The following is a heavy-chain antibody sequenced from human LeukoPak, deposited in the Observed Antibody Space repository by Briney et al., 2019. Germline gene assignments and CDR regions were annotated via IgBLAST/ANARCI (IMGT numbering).Heavy chain of an antibody. CDR1: GLTFSSYS. CDR2: ISSSSSYI. Sequence: PGGSLRLSCAASGLTFSSYSMNWVRQAPGKGLEWVSSISSSSSYIYYADSVKGRFTISRDNAKNSLYLQMNSLRAEDTAVYYCARLAAAGQDYWGQGTLVTVSS. CDR3: ARLAAAGQDY. D-gene: IGHD6-13*01. J-gene: IGHJ4*02. V-gene: IGHV3-21*01.